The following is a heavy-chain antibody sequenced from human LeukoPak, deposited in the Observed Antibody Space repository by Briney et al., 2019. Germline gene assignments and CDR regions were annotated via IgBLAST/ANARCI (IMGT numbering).Heavy chain of an antibody. V-gene: IGHV3-48*03. D-gene: IGHD3-10*02. Sequence: GGSLRLSCAASGFTFSSYALSWVRQAPGKGLEWVSYISSSGSTIYYADSVKGRFTISRDNAKNSLYLQMNSLRAEDTAVYYCAELGITMIGGVWGKGTTVTVSS. J-gene: IGHJ6*04. CDR3: AELGITMIGGV. CDR2: ISSSGSTI. CDR1: GFTFSSYA.